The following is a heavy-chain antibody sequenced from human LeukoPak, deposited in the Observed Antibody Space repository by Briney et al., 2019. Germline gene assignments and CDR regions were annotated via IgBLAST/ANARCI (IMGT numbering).Heavy chain of an antibody. D-gene: IGHD1-26*01. V-gene: IGHV3-30-3*01. J-gene: IGHJ4*02. Sequence: GSLRLSCAASGFTFSSYAMHWVRQAPGKGLEWVAVISYDGSNKYYADSVKGRFTISRDNFKNTLYLQMNSLRAEDTAVYYCASFGATGYWGQGTLVTVSS. CDR1: GFTFSSYA. CDR2: ISYDGSNK. CDR3: ASFGATGY.